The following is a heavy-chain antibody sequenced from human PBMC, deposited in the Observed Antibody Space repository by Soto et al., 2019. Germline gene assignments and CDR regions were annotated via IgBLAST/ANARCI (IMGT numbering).Heavy chain of an antibody. CDR2: IYYSGST. CDR3: AREIPEQYSYGIFDY. J-gene: IGHJ4*02. V-gene: IGHV4-30-4*01. CDR1: GGSISSGDYY. D-gene: IGHD5-18*01. Sequence: QVQLQESGPGLVKPSQTLSLTCTVSGGSISSGDYYWSWIRQPPGKSLEWIGYIYYSGSTYYNPSLKSRVTISVDTSKNQFSLKLSSVTAADTAVYYCAREIPEQYSYGIFDYWGQGTLVTVSS.